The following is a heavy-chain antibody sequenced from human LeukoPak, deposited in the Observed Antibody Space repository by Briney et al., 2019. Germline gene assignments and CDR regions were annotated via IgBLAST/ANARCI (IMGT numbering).Heavy chain of an antibody. J-gene: IGHJ3*02. CDR2: IRSKANSYAT. D-gene: IGHD1-26*01. CDR3: AKRQGSGSYYMGASDI. Sequence: AGGSLRLSCAASGFTFSGSAMHWVRQASGKGLEWVGRIRSKANSYATAYAASVKGRFTISRDDSKNTAYLQMNSLRAEDTAVYYCAKRQGSGSYYMGASDIWGQGTMVTVSS. V-gene: IGHV3-73*01. CDR1: GFTFSGSA.